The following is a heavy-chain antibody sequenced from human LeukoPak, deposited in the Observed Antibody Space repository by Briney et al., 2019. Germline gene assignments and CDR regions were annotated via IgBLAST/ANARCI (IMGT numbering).Heavy chain of an antibody. Sequence: SETLSLTCTVSGGSISSSSYYWGWIRQPPGKELEWIGSIYYSGSTYYNPSLKSRVTISVDTSKNQFSLKLSSVTAADTAVYYCARAPERYCTNGVCYIRVNYYYMDVWGKGTTVTVSS. CDR2: IYYSGST. V-gene: IGHV4-39*07. CDR1: GGSISSSSYY. CDR3: ARAPERYCTNGVCYIRVNYYYMDV. D-gene: IGHD2-8*01. J-gene: IGHJ6*03.